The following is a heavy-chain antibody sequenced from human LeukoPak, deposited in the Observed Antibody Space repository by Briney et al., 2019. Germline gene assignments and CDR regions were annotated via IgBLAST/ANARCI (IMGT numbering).Heavy chain of an antibody. CDR1: GFTFSGSA. CDR2: IRSKANSYAT. J-gene: IGHJ3*02. CDR3: TRRAPSGSYLGDAFDI. Sequence: GGSLRLSCAASGFTFSGSAMHWVRQASGKGLEWVGRIRSKANSYATAYAASVKGRFTISSDDSKNTAYLQMDSLKTKDTAVYYCTRRAPSGSYLGDAFDIWGQGTMVTVSS. D-gene: IGHD1-26*01. V-gene: IGHV3-73*01.